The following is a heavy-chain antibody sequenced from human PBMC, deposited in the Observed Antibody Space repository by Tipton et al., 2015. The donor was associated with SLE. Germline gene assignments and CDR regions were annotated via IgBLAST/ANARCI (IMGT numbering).Heavy chain of an antibody. CDR1: GGSISSSSYY. CDR3: ARRLVAAANYWYFGL. J-gene: IGHJ2*01. D-gene: IGHD2-2*01. CDR2: IYYSGNT. Sequence: TLSLTCTVSGGSISSSSYYWGWIRQPQGQGLEWIGSIYYSGNTYYNPSLKSRVTISVDTSKNQFSLKLSSVTAADTAVYYCARRLVAAANYWYFGLWGRGTLVTVSS. V-gene: IGHV4-39*07.